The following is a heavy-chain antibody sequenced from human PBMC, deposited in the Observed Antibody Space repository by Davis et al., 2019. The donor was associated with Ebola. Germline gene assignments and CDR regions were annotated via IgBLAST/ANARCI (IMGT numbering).Heavy chain of an antibody. J-gene: IGHJ6*02. CDR2: IWYDGTNK. CDR1: GFTFSSYA. D-gene: IGHD2-2*01. V-gene: IGHV3-33*01. CDR3: AREDCSSTSCLGYYYYGMDV. Sequence: GESLKISCAASGFTFSSYAMHWVRRAPGKGLEWVAIIWYDGTNKYYADSVKGRFTFSRDNSKNTLYLQMNSLRAEDTAVYYCAREDCSSTSCLGYYYYGMDVWGQGTTVTVSS.